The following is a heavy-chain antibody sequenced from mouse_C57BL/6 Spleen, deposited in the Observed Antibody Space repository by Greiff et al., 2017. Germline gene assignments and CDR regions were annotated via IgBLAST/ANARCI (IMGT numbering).Heavy chain of an antibody. V-gene: IGHV1-63*01. CDR3: ARTGSSQYYFDY. CDR1: GYTFTNYW. CDR2: IYPGGGYT. J-gene: IGHJ2*01. Sequence: VQLKESGAELVRPGTSVKMSCKASGYTFTNYWIGWAKQRPGHGLEWIGDIYPGGGYTNYNEKFKGKATLTADKSSSTAYMQFSSLTSEDSAIYYCARTGSSQYYFDYWGQGTTLTVSS. D-gene: IGHD1-1*01.